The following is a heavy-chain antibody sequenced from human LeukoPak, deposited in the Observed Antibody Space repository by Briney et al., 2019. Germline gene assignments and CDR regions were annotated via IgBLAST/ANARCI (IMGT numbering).Heavy chain of an antibody. Sequence: SETLSLTCTVSGGSISSYYWSWIRQPPGKGLEWIGYIYYSGSTNYNPSLKTRVTISVDTSKNQFSLKLSSVTAADTAVYYCARHSGSRTKYYYFDYWGQGTLVTVSS. CDR1: GGSISSYY. CDR2: IYYSGST. J-gene: IGHJ4*02. V-gene: IGHV4-59*01. CDR3: ARHSGSRTKYYYFDY. D-gene: IGHD6-19*01.